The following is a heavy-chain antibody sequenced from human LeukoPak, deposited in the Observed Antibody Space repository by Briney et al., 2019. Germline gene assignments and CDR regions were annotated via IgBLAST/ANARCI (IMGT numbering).Heavy chain of an antibody. D-gene: IGHD1-1*01. CDR2: IKQDGSEK. CDR1: GFTFSSYW. J-gene: IGHJ4*02. Sequence: QPGGSLRLSCAASGFTFSSYWMSWVRQAPGKGLEWVANIKQDGSEKYYVASVRGRFTISRDNAKNSLYLQMNSLRAEDTAVYYCARGLERRLFLDYWGQGTLVTVSS. CDR3: ARGLERRLFLDY. V-gene: IGHV3-7*01.